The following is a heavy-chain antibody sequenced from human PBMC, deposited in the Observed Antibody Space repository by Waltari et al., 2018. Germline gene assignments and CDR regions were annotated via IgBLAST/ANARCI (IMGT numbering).Heavy chain of an antibody. CDR2: IYPIFGTA. J-gene: IGHJ6*02. Sequence: QVQLVQSGAEVKKPGSSVKVSCKASGGTFSSYAISWVRQAPGQGLEWMGGIYPIFGTANYAQKFEGGVTITADESTSTAYMELSSLRSEDTAVYYCAGGGGSYAQYYYYYYGMDVWGQGTTVTVSS. D-gene: IGHD1-26*01. V-gene: IGHV1-69*12. CDR1: GGTFSSYA. CDR3: AGGGGSYAQYYYYYYGMDV.